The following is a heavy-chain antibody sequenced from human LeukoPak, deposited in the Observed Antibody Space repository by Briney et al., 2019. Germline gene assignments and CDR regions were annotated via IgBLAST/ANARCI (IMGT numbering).Heavy chain of an antibody. J-gene: IGHJ4*02. CDR2: ISSSSSYI. Sequence: PGGSLRLSCAASGFTFSSYSMNWVRQAPGKGPEWVSSISSSSSYIYYADSVKGRFTISRDNAKNSLYLQMNSLRAEDTAVYYCARDRGLVVVAATDYWGQGTLVTVSS. D-gene: IGHD2-15*01. CDR3: ARDRGLVVVAATDY. CDR1: GFTFSSYS. V-gene: IGHV3-21*01.